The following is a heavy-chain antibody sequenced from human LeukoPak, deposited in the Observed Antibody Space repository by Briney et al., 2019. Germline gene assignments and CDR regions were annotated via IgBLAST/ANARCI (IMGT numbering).Heavy chain of an antibody. CDR3: AREEITVVRGVHFDY. V-gene: IGHV4-34*01. D-gene: IGHD3-10*01. CDR1: GGSFSDYY. Sequence: PSETLSLTCAVSGGSFSDYYWNWIRQPPGKGLEWIGEINHSESTKYNPSLKSRVIISVDTSKNQFSLKLNSVTAADTAVYYCAREEITVVRGVHFDYWGQGTLVTVSS. CDR2: INHSEST. J-gene: IGHJ4*02.